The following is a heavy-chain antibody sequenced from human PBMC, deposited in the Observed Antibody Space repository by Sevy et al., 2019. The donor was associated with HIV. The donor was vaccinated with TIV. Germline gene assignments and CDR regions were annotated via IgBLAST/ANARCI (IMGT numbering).Heavy chain of an antibody. CDR1: RFTFSKAW. V-gene: IGHV3-15*01. CDR3: TSSSGGDSGNEPRSLSDMSYYYGMDV. J-gene: IGHJ6*02. D-gene: IGHD5-12*01. CDR2: IQSKTDGGST. Sequence: GGSLRLSCVASRFTFSKAWMSWVRQAPGKGLEWVGRIQSKTDGGSTDYAAPVKGRFTIPRDDSKNTLYLQMDSLQTEDTGVYFCTSSSGGDSGNEPRSLSDMSYYYGMDVWGQGTTVTVSS.